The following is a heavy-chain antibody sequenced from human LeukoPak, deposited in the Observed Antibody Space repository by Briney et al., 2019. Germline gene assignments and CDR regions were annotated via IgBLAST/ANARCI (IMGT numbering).Heavy chain of an antibody. J-gene: IGHJ4*02. D-gene: IGHD1-26*01. CDR2: ISYDGSNK. Sequence: GGSLRLSCAASGFTFSSYAMHWVRQAPGKGLEWVAVISYDGSNKYYADSVKGRFTISRDNSKNTLYLQMNSLRAEDTAVYYCIKGRQPDYWGQGTLVTVSS. V-gene: IGHV3-30-3*01. CDR1: GFTFSSYA. CDR3: IKGRQPDY.